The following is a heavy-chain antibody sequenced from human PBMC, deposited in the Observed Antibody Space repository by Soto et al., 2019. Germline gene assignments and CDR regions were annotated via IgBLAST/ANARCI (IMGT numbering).Heavy chain of an antibody. V-gene: IGHV3-33*01. J-gene: IGHJ6*02. CDR2: IWFDGDYK. Sequence: QVQLVESGGGVVQPGRSLRLSCEASGFIFSNYGMHWVRQAPGRGLEWVAVIWFDGDYKYYADSVKGRVLISRDNSKRTLYLQINSLSAEDTGVYYCGRASKSGSSDSGIIRPRYYYYYGMDVWGQGTAVTVSS. CDR1: GFIFSNYG. CDR3: GRASKSGSSDSGIIRPRYYYYYGMDV. D-gene: IGHD3-10*01.